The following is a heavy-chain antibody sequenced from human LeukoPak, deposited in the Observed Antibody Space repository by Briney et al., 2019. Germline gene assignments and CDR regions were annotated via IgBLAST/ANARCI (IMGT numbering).Heavy chain of an antibody. V-gene: IGHV4-59*08. J-gene: IGHJ4*02. CDR3: ARHKPSTYPVGPYDY. D-gene: IGHD4-23*01. CDR2: IYYSGSA. Sequence: SETLSLTCTVSGGSISTYYWTWIRQPPGKGLEWIGYIYYSGSADYNPSLKSRVTISVDTSKNQFSLKLSSVTAADTAVYYCARHKPSTYPVGPYDYWGQGTLVTVSS. CDR1: GGSISTYY.